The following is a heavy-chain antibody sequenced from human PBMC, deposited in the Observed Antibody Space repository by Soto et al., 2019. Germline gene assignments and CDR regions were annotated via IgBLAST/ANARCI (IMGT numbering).Heavy chain of an antibody. CDR1: GYTFTSYY. CDR2: INPSGGST. D-gene: IGHD1-26*01. V-gene: IGHV1-46*01. J-gene: IGHJ6*02. Sequence: ASVKVSCKASGYTFTSYYMHWVRQAPGQGLEWMGIINPSGGSTSYAQKFQGRVTMTGDTSTSTVYMELSSLRSEDTAVYYCARRRGSAIVGATRPYYYYYYGMDVWGQGTTVTVSS. CDR3: ARRRGSAIVGATRPYYYYYYGMDV.